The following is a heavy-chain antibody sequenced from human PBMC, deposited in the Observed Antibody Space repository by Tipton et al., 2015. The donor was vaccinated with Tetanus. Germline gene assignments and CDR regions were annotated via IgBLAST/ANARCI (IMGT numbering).Heavy chain of an antibody. V-gene: IGHV4-59*08. D-gene: IGHD3-10*01. CDR3: ARATMVRGVLYMDV. CDR2: IYYSGST. J-gene: IGHJ6*02. CDR1: GGSISSYF. Sequence: LACTVSGGSISSYFWSWIRQPPGKGLEWIGYIYYSGSTNYNPSLKSRVTISVDTSKNQFSLKLSSVTAADTAVYYCARATMVRGVLYMDVWGQGTTVTVSS.